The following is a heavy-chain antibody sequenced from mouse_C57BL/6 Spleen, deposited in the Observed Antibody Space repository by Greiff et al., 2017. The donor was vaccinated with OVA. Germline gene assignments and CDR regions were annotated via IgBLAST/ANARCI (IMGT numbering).Heavy chain of an antibody. Sequence: QVQLQQPGAELVKPGASVKLSCKASGYTFTSYWMHWVKQRPGQGLEWIGMIHPNSGSTNYNEKFKSKATLTVDKSSSTAYMQLSSLTSEDSAVYDCARRLTGTAMDYWGQGTSVTVSS. J-gene: IGHJ4*01. V-gene: IGHV1-64*01. CDR1: GYTFTSYW. CDR3: ARRLTGTAMDY. CDR2: IHPNSGST. D-gene: IGHD4-1*01.